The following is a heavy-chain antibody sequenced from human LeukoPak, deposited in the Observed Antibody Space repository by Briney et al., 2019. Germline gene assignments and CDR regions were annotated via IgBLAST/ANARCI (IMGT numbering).Heavy chain of an antibody. CDR1: GVSISSYY. J-gene: IGHJ4*02. CDR2: IYYSGST. Sequence: SETLSLTCTVSGVSISSYYWSWIRQPPGKGLEWIGYIYYSGSTNYNPSLKSRVTISVDTSKNQFSLKLSSVTAADTAVYYCARGQWLVHFDYWGQGTLVTVSS. D-gene: IGHD6-19*01. CDR3: ARGQWLVHFDY. V-gene: IGHV4-59*01.